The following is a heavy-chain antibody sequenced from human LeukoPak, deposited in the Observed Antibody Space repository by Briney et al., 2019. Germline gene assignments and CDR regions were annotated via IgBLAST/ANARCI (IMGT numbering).Heavy chain of an antibody. CDR2: ISYDGSNK. J-gene: IGHJ4*02. CDR1: GFTFSSYG. V-gene: IGHV3-30*18. D-gene: IGHD4-23*01. CDR3: AKDHGGNHYFDY. Sequence: PGGSLRLSCAASGFTFSSYGMHWVRQAPGKGLEWVAVISYDGSNKYYADSVKGRFTISRDNSKNTLYLQMNSLRAEDTAVYYCAKDHGGNHYFDYWGQGTLVTVSS.